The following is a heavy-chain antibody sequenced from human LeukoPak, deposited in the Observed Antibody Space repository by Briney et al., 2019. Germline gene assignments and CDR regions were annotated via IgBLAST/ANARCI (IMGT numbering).Heavy chain of an antibody. CDR3: ARESGYNSVRDAFDI. D-gene: IGHD5-24*01. CDR1: GFTFSNSA. V-gene: IGHV3-21*01. CDR2: ISSSSSYI. J-gene: IGHJ3*02. Sequence: PGGSLRLSCAASGFTFSNSALSWVRQAPGKGLEWVSSISSSSSYIYYADSVKGRFTISRDNAKNSLYLQMNSLRAEDTAVYYCARESGYNSVRDAFDIWGQGTMVTVSS.